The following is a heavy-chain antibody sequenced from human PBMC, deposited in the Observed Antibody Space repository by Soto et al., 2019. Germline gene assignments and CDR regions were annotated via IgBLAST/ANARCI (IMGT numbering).Heavy chain of an antibody. CDR2: IIPILAIA. CDR3: ARSFPGSYGYGEGFDP. CDR1: GGTFSSYT. D-gene: IGHD5-18*01. J-gene: IGHJ5*02. Sequence: QVQLVQSGAEVKKPGSSVKVSCKASGGTFSSYTISWLRQAPGQGLEWMGRIIPILAIANYAQKFQDRVTITADKSTSTVYMELSSLRSEDTAVYYCARSFPGSYGYGEGFDPWGQGTLVTVSS. V-gene: IGHV1-69*02.